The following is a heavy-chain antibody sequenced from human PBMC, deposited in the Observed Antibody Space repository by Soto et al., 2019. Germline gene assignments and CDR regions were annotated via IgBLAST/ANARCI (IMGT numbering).Heavy chain of an antibody. D-gene: IGHD1-26*01. Sequence: ASVKVSCKASGYTFTSYGISWVRQAPGQGLEWMGWISAYSGNTNYAQKLQGRVTMTTDTSTSTAYMELRSLRSDDTAVYYCAESNYVRSRFDPWGQGTLVTVSS. CDR3: AESNYVRSRFDP. CDR2: ISAYSGNT. V-gene: IGHV1-18*01. CDR1: GYTFTSYG. J-gene: IGHJ5*02.